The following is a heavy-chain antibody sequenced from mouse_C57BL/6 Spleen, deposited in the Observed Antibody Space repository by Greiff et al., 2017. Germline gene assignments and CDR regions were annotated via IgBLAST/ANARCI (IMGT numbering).Heavy chain of an antibody. CDR2: INPNYGTT. V-gene: IGHV1-39*01. D-gene: IGHD1-1*01. CDR1: GYSFTDYN. CDR3: ARGPNYGSSYRWYFDV. Sequence: EVQLVESGPELVKPGASVKISCKASGYSFTDYNMNWVKQSNGKSLEWIGVINPNYGTTSYNQKFKGKATLTVDQSASTAYMQLNSLTSEDSAVYYRARGPNYGSSYRWYFDVWGTGTTVTVSS. J-gene: IGHJ1*03.